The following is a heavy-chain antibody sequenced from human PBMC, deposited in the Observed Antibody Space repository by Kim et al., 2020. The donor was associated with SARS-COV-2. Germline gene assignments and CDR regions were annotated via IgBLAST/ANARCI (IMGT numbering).Heavy chain of an antibody. D-gene: IGHD3-22*01. V-gene: IGHV6-1*01. Sequence: VSVKSRITIKPDTSKNQFSLQLNSVTPEDTAVYYCAREGPGYSGGDAFDIWGQGTMVTVSS. CDR3: AREGPGYSGGDAFDI. J-gene: IGHJ3*02.